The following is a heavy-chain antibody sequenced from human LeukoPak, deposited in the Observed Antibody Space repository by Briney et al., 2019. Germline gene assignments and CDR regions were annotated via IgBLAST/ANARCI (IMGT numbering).Heavy chain of an antibody. D-gene: IGHD3-22*01. CDR3: ARDLGDYYDSSGYYLFDY. CDR2: ISSSGSTI. Sequence: GGSLRLSCAASGFTFSDYYMSWIRQAPGKRLEWVSYISSSGSTIYYADSVKGRFTISRDNAKNSLYLQMNSLRAEDTAVYYCARDLGDYYDSSGYYLFDYWGQGTLVTVSS. V-gene: IGHV3-11*01. J-gene: IGHJ4*02. CDR1: GFTFSDYY.